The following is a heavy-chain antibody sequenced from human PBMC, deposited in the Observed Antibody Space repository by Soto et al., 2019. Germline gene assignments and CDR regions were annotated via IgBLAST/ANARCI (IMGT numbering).Heavy chain of an antibody. CDR3: ARAMDTAMTSKDNWFDP. Sequence: PGGSLRLSCAASGFTFRSYHLHWVRQAPGKGPEWVATISTDENKTYYTDSVKGRFTISRDNSKNTLYLQVNSLRAEDTAVYYCARAMDTAMTSKDNWFDPWGQGTLVTVSS. CDR2: ISTDENKT. CDR1: GFTFRSYH. D-gene: IGHD5-18*01. J-gene: IGHJ5*02. V-gene: IGHV3-30-3*01.